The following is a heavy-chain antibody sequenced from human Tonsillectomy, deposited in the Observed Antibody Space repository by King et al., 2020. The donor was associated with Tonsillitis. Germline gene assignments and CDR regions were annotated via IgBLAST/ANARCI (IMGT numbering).Heavy chain of an antibody. CDR2: INPNSGAT. CDR1: GYTFTGYY. J-gene: IGHJ3*01. Sequence: VQLVQSGAEVKKPGASVKVSCKASGYTFTGYYMHWVRQAPGQGLEWMGWINPNSGATNYAQRFQGRVTMTRDTSISTAYMELSRLRSDDTDVYYCARSGGGYYYDSSGFAFDLWGQGTMVTVSS. CDR3: ARSGGGYYYDSSGFAFDL. V-gene: IGHV1-2*02. D-gene: IGHD3-22*01.